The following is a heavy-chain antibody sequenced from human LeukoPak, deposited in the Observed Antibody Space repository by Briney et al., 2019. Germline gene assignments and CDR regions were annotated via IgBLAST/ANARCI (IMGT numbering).Heavy chain of an antibody. Sequence: GGSLRLSCAASEFTFSSLWMNWVRQAPGKGLEWVANIKPDGSEKYYVDSVKGRFTISRDNAKNSLYLQMNSLRAEDTAVYYCARVMSGYYVVLDMWGQGTMVTVSA. V-gene: IGHV3-7*01. D-gene: IGHD3-3*01. CDR2: IKPDGSEK. CDR1: EFTFSSLW. J-gene: IGHJ3*02. CDR3: ARVMSGYYVVLDM.